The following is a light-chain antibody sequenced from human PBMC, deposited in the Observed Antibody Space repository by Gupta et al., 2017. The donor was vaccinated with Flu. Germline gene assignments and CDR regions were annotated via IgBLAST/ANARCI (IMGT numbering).Light chain of an antibody. V-gene: IGKV2-30*01. CDR2: EVS. Sequence: DVVMTQSPLSLPATLGQPASISCTSSQSLVYSDGNTYLSWFHQRPGQSPRRLIYEVSNRDSGVPDRFSGSGSDTXFTLKIXGVEAEDVGVFYCMQGTHWPTTFGXGTTVEIK. CDR1: QSLVYSDGNTY. J-gene: IGKJ4*01. CDR3: MQGTHWPTT.